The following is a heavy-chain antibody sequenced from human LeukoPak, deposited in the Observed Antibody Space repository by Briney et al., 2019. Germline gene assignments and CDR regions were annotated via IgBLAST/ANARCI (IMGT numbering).Heavy chain of an antibody. J-gene: IGHJ4*02. CDR3: AREGRVSGYDFDC. Sequence: GGSLRLSCAASGFTFSSYWMHWVHQAPGKGLVWVSRINSDGSSITYADSVKGRFTISRDNTKNTLYLQMNSLRAEDTAVYYCAREGRVSGYDFDCWGQGTLVTVSS. V-gene: IGHV3-74*03. CDR1: GFTFSSYW. D-gene: IGHD5-12*01. CDR2: INSDGSSI.